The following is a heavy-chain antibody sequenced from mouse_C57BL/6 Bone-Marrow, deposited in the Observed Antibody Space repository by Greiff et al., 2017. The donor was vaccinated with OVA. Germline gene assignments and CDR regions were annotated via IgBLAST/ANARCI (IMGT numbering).Heavy chain of an antibody. J-gene: IGHJ2*01. CDR2: INPGNGGT. D-gene: IGHD3-2*02. V-gene: IGHV1-53*01. CDR3: ARGRRLRPSYFDY. CDR1: GYTFTSYW. Sequence: QVQLKQPGTELVKPGASVKLSCKASGYTFTSYWMHWVKQRPGQGLEWIGNINPGNGGTNYNEKFKSKATLTVDKSSSTAYMQLSSLTSEDSAVYYCARGRRLRPSYFDYWGQGTTLTVSS.